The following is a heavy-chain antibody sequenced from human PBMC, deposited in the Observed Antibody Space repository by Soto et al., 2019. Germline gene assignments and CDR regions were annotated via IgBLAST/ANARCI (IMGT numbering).Heavy chain of an antibody. V-gene: IGHV3-23*01. Sequence: GGSLRLSCAASGFTFSSYAMSWVRQAPGKGLEWVSAISGSGGSTYYADSVKGRFTISRDNSKNTRYLQMNSLRAEDTAVYYCAKDFGGRYCSGGSCYYMRGSDYWGQGTLVTVSS. D-gene: IGHD2-15*01. CDR3: AKDFGGRYCSGGSCYYMRGSDY. CDR2: ISGSGGST. CDR1: GFTFSSYA. J-gene: IGHJ4*02.